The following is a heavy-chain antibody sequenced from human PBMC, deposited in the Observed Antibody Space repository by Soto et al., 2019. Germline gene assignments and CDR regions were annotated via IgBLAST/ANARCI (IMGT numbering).Heavy chain of an antibody. CDR2: IYYSGST. CDR1: GGSISSYY. Sequence: PSETVSLTCTVSGGSISSYYWSWIRQPPGKGLEWIGYIYYSGSTNYNPSLKSRVTISVDTSKNQFSLKLSSVTAADTAVYYCARHAVPGDCSGGSCARGYYYYYMDVWGKGPTVTVS. D-gene: IGHD2-15*01. V-gene: IGHV4-59*08. J-gene: IGHJ6*03. CDR3: ARHAVPGDCSGGSCARGYYYYYMDV.